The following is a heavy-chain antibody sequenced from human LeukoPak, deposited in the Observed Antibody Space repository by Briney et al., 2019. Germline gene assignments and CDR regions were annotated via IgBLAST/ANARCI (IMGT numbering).Heavy chain of an antibody. Sequence: SETLSLTCSVSGGSISSYYWGWIRQPAGKGLEWIGRIYTSGSPNYKPSLKSRVTMSVDTSKTQFSLKLSSVTAADTAVYCCARAINYDFWSGYPDWFDPWGQGTLVTVSS. CDR2: IYTSGSP. J-gene: IGHJ5*02. D-gene: IGHD3-3*01. CDR3: ARAINYDFWSGYPDWFDP. V-gene: IGHV4-4*07. CDR1: GGSISSYY.